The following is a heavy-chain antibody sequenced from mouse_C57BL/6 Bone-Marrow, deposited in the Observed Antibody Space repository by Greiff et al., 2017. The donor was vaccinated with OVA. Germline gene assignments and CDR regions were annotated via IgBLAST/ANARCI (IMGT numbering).Heavy chain of an antibody. Sequence: QVQLKESGPGLVQPSQSLSITCTVSGFSLTSYGVHWVRQSPGQGLEWLGVIWSGGSTDYNAAFISRLSISKDNSKSQVFFKMNSLQADDTAIYYCARNEGDSSGYWFAYWGQGTLVTVSA. CDR1: GFSLTSYG. V-gene: IGHV2-2*01. CDR3: ARNEGDSSGYWFAY. J-gene: IGHJ3*01. D-gene: IGHD3-2*02. CDR2: IWSGGST.